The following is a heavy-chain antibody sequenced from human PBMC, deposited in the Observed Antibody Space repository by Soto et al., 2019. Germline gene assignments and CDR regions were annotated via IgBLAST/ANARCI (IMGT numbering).Heavy chain of an antibody. D-gene: IGHD6-19*01. V-gene: IGHV3-21*01. CDR2: ISSSSSYI. J-gene: IGHJ4*02. Sequence: GGSLRLSCAASGFTFSSYSMNWVRQAPGKGLEWVSSISSSSSYIYYADSVKGRLTISRDNAKNSLYLQMNSLRAEDTAVYYCARGPYSSGWHENSGTGGIDYWGQGTLVTVSS. CDR1: GFTFSSYS. CDR3: ARGPYSSGWHENSGTGGIDY.